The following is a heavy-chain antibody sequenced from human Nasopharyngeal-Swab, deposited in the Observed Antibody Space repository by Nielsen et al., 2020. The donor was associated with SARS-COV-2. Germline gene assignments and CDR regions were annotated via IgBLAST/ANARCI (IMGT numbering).Heavy chain of an antibody. CDR3: ARPISDVWFGEFTPLFDY. Sequence: GESLKISCNGSGYIFTSYWIGWVRQMPGKGLEWMGIIYPGDSDTRYSPSFQGQVTISADKSISTAYLQWSSLKASDTAMYYCARPISDVWFGEFTPLFDYWGQGTLVTVSS. CDR2: IYPGDSDT. CDR1: GYIFTSYW. V-gene: IGHV5-51*01. D-gene: IGHD3-10*01. J-gene: IGHJ4*02.